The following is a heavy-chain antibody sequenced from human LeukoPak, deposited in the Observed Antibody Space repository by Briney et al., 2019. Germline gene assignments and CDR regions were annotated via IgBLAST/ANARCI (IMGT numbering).Heavy chain of an antibody. CDR3: ARVGTYGSGSYLSWLDY. V-gene: IGHV4-59*02. CDR2: IYYSGST. J-gene: IGHJ4*02. CDR1: GGSVSNYY. D-gene: IGHD3-10*01. Sequence: SETLSLTCNVSGGSVSNYYWTWIRQPPGKGLEWIGYIYYSGSTNYNPSLKSRVTISVDTSKNQFSLKLSSVTAADTAVYYCARVGTYGSGSYLSWLDYWGQGTLVTVSS.